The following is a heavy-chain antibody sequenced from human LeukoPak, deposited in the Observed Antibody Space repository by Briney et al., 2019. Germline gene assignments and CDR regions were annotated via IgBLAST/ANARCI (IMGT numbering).Heavy chain of an antibody. J-gene: IGHJ4*02. CDR3: ARRSRVSSDY. Sequence: PSETLSLTCTVSGGSISSSSYYWDWIRQPPGKGLEWIGSIYYSGSTYYNPSLKSRVTFSVDTSKNQFSLKLSSVTAADTAVYYCARRSRVSSDYWGQGTLVTVSS. CDR2: IYYSGST. CDR1: GGSISSSSYY. D-gene: IGHD2-15*01. V-gene: IGHV4-39*01.